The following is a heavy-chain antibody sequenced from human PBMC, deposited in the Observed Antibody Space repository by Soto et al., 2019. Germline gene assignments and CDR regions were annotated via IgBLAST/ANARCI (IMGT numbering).Heavy chain of an antibody. V-gene: IGHV1-18*01. Sequence: QVQLVQSRGEVKKPGASVKVSCKTSGYSFTTYGFSWVRQAPGQGLEWMGWISGYNGNTNYAQKFQGRVTMTTDTSTSTAHMELRSLRSDHTGVYYCAREGPAPYYYYGMDVWGQGSTVTVSS. CDR2: ISGYNGNT. J-gene: IGHJ6*02. CDR3: AREGPAPYYYYGMDV. CDR1: GYSFTTYG.